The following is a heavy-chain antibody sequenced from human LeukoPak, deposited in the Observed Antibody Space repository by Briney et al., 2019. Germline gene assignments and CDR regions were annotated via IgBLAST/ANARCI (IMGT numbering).Heavy chain of an antibody. CDR3: AKDPYGTRYFDY. D-gene: IGHD2-2*01. J-gene: IGHJ4*02. V-gene: IGHV3-23*01. Sequence: GGSLGLSCAASGFTFSRNAMSWVRQAPGKGLEWVSSLSGGGGDTYYADSVKGRFTIFRDNAKNTVYLQMNSLRAEDTAVYYCAKDPYGTRYFDYWGQGTLVTVSS. CDR1: GFTFSRNA. CDR2: LSGGGGDT.